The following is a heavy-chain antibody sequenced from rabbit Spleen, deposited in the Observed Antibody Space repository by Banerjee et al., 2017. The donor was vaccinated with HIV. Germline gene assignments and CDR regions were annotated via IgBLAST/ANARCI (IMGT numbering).Heavy chain of an antibody. J-gene: IGHJ4*01. CDR3: ARHDADDAVYLWALNL. CDR2: IYTSSGRT. D-gene: IGHD6-1*01. Sequence: QEQLVESGGGLVQPEKSLTLTCTASGFSFSSSYYMCWVRQAPGKGLEWIACIYTSSGRTWYASWANGRFTIYKTSSTTVTLQMTSLTAADTATYFCARHDADDAVYLWALNLWGPGTLVTVS. CDR1: GFSFSSSYY. V-gene: IGHV1S45*01.